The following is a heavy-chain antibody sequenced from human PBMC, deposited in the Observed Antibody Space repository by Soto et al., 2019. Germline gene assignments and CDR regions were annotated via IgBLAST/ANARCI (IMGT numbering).Heavy chain of an antibody. CDR1: GFTFSSYA. V-gene: IGHV3-66*01. Sequence: GGSLRLSCAASGFTFSSYAMSWVRLAPGKGLEWVSVIYSGGSTYYADSVKGRFTISRDNSKNTLYLQMNSLRAEDTAVYYCANQRGGYDRDFDYWGQGTLVTVSS. D-gene: IGHD5-12*01. CDR2: IYSGGST. CDR3: ANQRGGYDRDFDY. J-gene: IGHJ4*02.